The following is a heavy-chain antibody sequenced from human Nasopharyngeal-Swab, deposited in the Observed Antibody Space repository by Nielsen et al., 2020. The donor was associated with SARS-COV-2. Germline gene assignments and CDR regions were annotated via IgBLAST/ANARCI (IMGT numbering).Heavy chain of an antibody. V-gene: IGHV3-30*03. J-gene: IGHJ4*02. CDR3: ATYGPYYYGSGSYGFDY. CDR2: ISYDGSNK. D-gene: IGHD3-10*01. CDR1: GFTFSSYG. Sequence: ISCAASGFTFSSYGMHWVRQAPGKGLEWVAVISYDGSNKYYADSVKGRFTISRDSAKNSLFLQMNSLRAEDTAVYYCATYGPYYYGSGSYGFDYWGQGTLVTVSS.